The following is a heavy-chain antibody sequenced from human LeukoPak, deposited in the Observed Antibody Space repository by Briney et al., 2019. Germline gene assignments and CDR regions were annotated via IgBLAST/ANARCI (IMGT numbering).Heavy chain of an antibody. CDR2: INHSGST. J-gene: IGHJ4*02. Sequence: SETLSLTCAVYGGSFSGYYWSWIRQPPGKGLESIGEINHSGSTNYNPSLKSRVTISVDTSKNQFSLKLSSVTAADTAVYYCARVGTYGSGSYLSWLDYWGQGTLVTVSS. D-gene: IGHD3-10*01. CDR1: GGSFSGYY. V-gene: IGHV4-34*01. CDR3: ARVGTYGSGSYLSWLDY.